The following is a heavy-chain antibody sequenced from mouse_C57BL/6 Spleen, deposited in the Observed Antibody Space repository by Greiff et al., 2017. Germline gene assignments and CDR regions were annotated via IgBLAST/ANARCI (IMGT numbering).Heavy chain of an antibody. CDR1: GYTFTSYW. CDR2: IHPNSGST. V-gene: IGHV1-64*01. D-gene: IGHD1-1*01. J-gene: IGHJ2*01. CDR3: AREGYYGSDY. Sequence: QVQLQQSGAELVKPGASVKLSCKASGYTFTSYWMHWVKQRPGQGLEWIGMIHPNSGSTNYNEKFKSKATLTVDKSSSTAYMQLSSLTSEDSAVYYCAREGYYGSDYWGQGTTLTVSS.